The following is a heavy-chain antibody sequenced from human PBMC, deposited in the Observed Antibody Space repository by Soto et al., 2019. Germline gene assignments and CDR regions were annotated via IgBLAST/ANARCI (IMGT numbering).Heavy chain of an antibody. D-gene: IGHD2-2*01. CDR2: INHSGST. Sequence: SETLSLTCAVYGGSFSGYYWSWIRQPPGKGLEWIGEINHSGSTNYNPSLKSRVTISVDTSKNQFSLKLSSVTAADTAVYYCARGHPPRYCSSTSCYPVRDFDYWGQGTLVTVSS. V-gene: IGHV4-34*01. CDR1: GGSFSGYY. J-gene: IGHJ4*02. CDR3: ARGHPPRYCSSTSCYPVRDFDY.